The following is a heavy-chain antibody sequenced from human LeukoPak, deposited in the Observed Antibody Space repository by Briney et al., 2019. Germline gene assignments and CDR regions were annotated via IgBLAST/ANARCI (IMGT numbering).Heavy chain of an antibody. CDR1: GFTFDDYA. Sequence: GGSLRLSCAASGFTFDDYAIHWVRQAPGKGLEWVSGISWNSGSIAYADSVKGRFTISRDNAKNSLYLQMNSLRAEDTAVYYCAKKGDYWGQGTLVTVSS. V-gene: IGHV3-9*01. CDR3: AKKGDY. CDR2: ISWNSGSI. J-gene: IGHJ4*02.